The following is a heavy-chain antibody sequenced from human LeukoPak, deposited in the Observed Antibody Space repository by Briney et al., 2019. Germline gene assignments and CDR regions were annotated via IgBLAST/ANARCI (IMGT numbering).Heavy chain of an antibody. V-gene: IGHV3-23*01. D-gene: IGHD3-10*01. CDR2: IFPSGGEI. CDR1: GFPLSTFA. Sequence: PGGSLRLSCAASGFPLSTFAVIWVREPPGKGVEWVSSIFPSGGEIHYAASVRGRFTISRDNSKSTLSLQMNSLRAEDTAVYYCARDLRGRVDYWGQGTLVTVSS. CDR3: ARDLRGRVDY. J-gene: IGHJ4*02.